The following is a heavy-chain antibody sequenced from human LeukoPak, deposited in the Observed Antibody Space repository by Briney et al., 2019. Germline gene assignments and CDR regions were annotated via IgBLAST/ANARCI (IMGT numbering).Heavy chain of an antibody. CDR2: IYHSGST. V-gene: IGHV4-38-2*02. D-gene: IGHD2-2*01. CDR1: GYSISSGYY. Sequence: PSETLSLTCTVSGYSISSGYYWGWIRQPPGKGLEWIGSIYHSGSTYYNPSLKSRVTISVDTSENQFSLELRSVTAADAAVYYCARTYCDSTTCYRFDYWGQGTLVTVSS. CDR3: ARTYCDSTTCYRFDY. J-gene: IGHJ4*02.